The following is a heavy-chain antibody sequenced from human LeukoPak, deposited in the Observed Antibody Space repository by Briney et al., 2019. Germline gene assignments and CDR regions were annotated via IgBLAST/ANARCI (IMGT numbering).Heavy chain of an antibody. CDR3: ARDGVVGAAALTYFDY. D-gene: IGHD1-26*01. CDR2: IYYSGST. J-gene: IGHJ4*02. Sequence: SETLSLTCTVSGGSISSSSYYWAWIRQPPGKGLEWIGSIYYSGSTYYNPSLKSRVTISVDTSKNQFSLKLSSVTAADTAVYYCARDGVVGAAALTYFDYWGQGTLVTASS. V-gene: IGHV4-39*07. CDR1: GGSISSSSYY.